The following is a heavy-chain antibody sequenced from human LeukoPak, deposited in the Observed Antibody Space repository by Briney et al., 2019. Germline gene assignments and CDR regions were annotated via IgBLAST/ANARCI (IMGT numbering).Heavy chain of an antibody. D-gene: IGHD3-10*01. CDR1: GFTFSSYA. V-gene: IGHV3-30*04. J-gene: IGHJ5*02. CDR3: ARGRFGELAS. Sequence: GGSLRLSRAASGFTFSSYAMHWVRQAPGKGLEWVAVISYDGSNKYYADSVKGRFTISRDNSKNTLYLQMNSLRAEDTAVYYCARGRFGELASWGQGTLVTVSS. CDR2: ISYDGSNK.